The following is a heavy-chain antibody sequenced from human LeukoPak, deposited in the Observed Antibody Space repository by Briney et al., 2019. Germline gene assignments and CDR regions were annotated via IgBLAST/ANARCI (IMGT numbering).Heavy chain of an antibody. CDR2: IYHTGST. CDR3: ARNSDFSFDY. J-gene: IGHJ4*02. Sequence: PSETLSLTCTVSGGSISSGDYYWGWIRQPPGKGLEWIGYIYHTGSTYYNSSLESRVTISLDTSKNQFSLKLSSLTAADTAVYYCARNSDFSFDYWGQGTLVTVSS. CDR1: GGSISSGDYY. D-gene: IGHD3-3*01. V-gene: IGHV4-30-4*01.